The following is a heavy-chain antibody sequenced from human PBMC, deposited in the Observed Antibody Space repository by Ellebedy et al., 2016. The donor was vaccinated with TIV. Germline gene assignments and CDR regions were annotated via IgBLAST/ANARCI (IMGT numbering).Heavy chain of an antibody. Sequence: GESLKISCAASGFNFSSYWMTWVRQAPGKGLEWVATIRQEGDEIYYVDSVKGRFTISRDNAKNSLFLQMNSLRVEDTAVDYCARRASYGDYAVQVNPWFDPWGQGTLVTVSS. V-gene: IGHV3-7*01. CDR1: GFNFSSYW. D-gene: IGHD4-17*01. CDR2: IRQEGDEI. CDR3: ARRASYGDYAVQVNPWFDP. J-gene: IGHJ5*02.